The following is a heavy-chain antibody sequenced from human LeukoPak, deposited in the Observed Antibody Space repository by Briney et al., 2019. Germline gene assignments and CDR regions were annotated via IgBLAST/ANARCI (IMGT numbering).Heavy chain of an antibody. V-gene: IGHV3-9*01. J-gene: IGHJ6*03. CDR1: GFTFGDYA. D-gene: IGHD1-1*01. Sequence: PGRSLRLSCAASGFTFGDYAMHWVRQAPGKGLEWVSGINWNSGSIDYAASVKGRFTISRDNAKNSLYLQLNSLRAEDTALYYCAKDRGYRYYYYMDVWGKGTTVTVSS. CDR3: AKDRGYRYYYYMDV. CDR2: INWNSGSI.